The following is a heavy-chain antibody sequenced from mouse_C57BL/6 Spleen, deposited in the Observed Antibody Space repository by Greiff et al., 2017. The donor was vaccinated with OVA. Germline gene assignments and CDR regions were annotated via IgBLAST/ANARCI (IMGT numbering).Heavy chain of an antibody. CDR3: TTLYDYDGWFAY. V-gene: IGHV14-1*01. CDR2: IDPEDGDT. Sequence: EVKLMESGAELVRPGASVKLSCTASGFNIKDYYMHWVKQRPEQGLEWIGRIDPEDGDTEYAPKFQGKATMTADPSSNTASLQLSSLTSEDTAVYYCTTLYDYDGWFAYWGQGTLVTVSA. D-gene: IGHD2-4*01. J-gene: IGHJ3*01. CDR1: GFNIKDYY.